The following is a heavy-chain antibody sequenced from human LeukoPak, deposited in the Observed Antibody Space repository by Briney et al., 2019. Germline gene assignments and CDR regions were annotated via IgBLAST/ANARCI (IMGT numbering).Heavy chain of an antibody. V-gene: IGHV4-34*01. CDR1: GGSFSGYY. Sequence: PSETLSLTCAVYGGSFSGYYWSWIRQPPGKGLEWIGEINHSGSTNYNPSLKSRVTISVDTSKNQFSPKLSSVTAADTAVYYCARGRGEWLRTLYYYMDVWGKGTTVTVSS. CDR3: ARGRGEWLRTLYYYMDV. J-gene: IGHJ6*03. CDR2: INHSGST. D-gene: IGHD5-12*01.